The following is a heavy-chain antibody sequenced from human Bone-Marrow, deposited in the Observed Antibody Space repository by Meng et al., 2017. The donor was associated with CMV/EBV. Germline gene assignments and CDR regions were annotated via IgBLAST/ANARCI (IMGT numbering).Heavy chain of an antibody. CDR2: ISSSGSSI. D-gene: IGHD3-3*01. J-gene: IGHJ4*02. Sequence: GGSLRLSCAASGFTVNSNYMSWVRQAPGKGLEWVSYISSSGSSIYYADSVKGRFTISRDNAKNSLYLQMNSLRAEDTAVYYCARGEWSHFDYWGQGTLVTVSS. CDR1: GFTVNSNY. V-gene: IGHV3-11*04. CDR3: ARGEWSHFDY.